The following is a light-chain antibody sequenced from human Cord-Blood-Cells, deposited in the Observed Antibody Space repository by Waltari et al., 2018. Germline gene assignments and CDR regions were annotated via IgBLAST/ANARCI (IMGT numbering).Light chain of an antibody. CDR2: AAS. CDR1: QSISSY. V-gene: IGKV1-39*01. J-gene: IGKJ4*01. Sequence: DIQMTQSPSSLSASVGARVTITCRASQSISSYLNWYQQKPGKAPKLLIYAASSLQSGVPSRFSGSGSGTDFTLTISSLQPEDFATYYCQQRYSTPRTFGGGTKVEIK. CDR3: QQRYSTPRT.